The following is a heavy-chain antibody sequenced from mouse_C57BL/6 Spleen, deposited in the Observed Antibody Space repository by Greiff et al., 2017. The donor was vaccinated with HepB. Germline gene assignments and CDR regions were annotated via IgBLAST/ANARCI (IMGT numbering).Heavy chain of an antibody. Sequence: VKLMESGPELVKPGASVKISCKASGYAFSSSWMNWVKQRPGKGLEWIGRIYPGDGDTNYNGKFKGKATLTADKSSSTAYMQLSSLTSEDSAVYFCASITTSAYWGQGTLVTVSA. CDR1: GYAFSSSW. CDR3: ASITTSAY. V-gene: IGHV1-82*01. D-gene: IGHD1-1*01. J-gene: IGHJ3*01. CDR2: IYPGDGDT.